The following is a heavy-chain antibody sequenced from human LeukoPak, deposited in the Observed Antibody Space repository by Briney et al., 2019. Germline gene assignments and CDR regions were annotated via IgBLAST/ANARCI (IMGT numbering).Heavy chain of an antibody. CDR1: GFTFGDYA. J-gene: IGHJ3*02. CDR3: TRMTCSSTSCYQDAFDI. CDR2: IRSKAYGGTT. V-gene: IGHV3-49*04. D-gene: IGHD2-2*01. Sequence: GGSLRLSCTASGFTFGDYAMSWVRQAPGKGLEWVGFIRSKAYGGTTEYAASVKGRFTISRDDSKSIAYLQMNSLKNEDTAVYYCTRMTCSSTSCYQDAFDIWGQGTMVTVSS.